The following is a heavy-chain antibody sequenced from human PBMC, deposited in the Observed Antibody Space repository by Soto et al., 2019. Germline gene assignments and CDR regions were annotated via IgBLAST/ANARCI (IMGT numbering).Heavy chain of an antibody. CDR3: ARGYYGSGVGYFDS. CDR2: IYSGGGT. CDR1: GFTDSSNF. Sequence: EVQLVESGGGLVQPGGSRRLSCAASGFTDSSNFMSWVRQAPGKGLEWVSVIYSGGGTYYADSVKGRFTIPRDNSKNTLYLQMSSLRDEDTAVYYCARGYYGSGVGYFDSWGQGTLVTVSS. J-gene: IGHJ4*02. D-gene: IGHD3-10*01. V-gene: IGHV3-66*01.